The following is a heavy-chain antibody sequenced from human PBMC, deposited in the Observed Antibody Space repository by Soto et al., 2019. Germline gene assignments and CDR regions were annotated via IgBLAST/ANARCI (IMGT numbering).Heavy chain of an antibody. Sequence: GASVKVSCKASGYTFTTYAMHWVRQAPGQRFEWMGWINAGNGNTQHSQNFQGRVTITRDTSASTVYMELSSLRSEDTAVYYCATSRDYCSSTSCYEGYYYYLDVWDKGTTVTVSS. V-gene: IGHV1-3*01. CDR3: ATSRDYCSSTSCYEGYYYYLDV. CDR2: INAGNGNT. J-gene: IGHJ6*03. D-gene: IGHD2-2*01. CDR1: GYTFTTYA.